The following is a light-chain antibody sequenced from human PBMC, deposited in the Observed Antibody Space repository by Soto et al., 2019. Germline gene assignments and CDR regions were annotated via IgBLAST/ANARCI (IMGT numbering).Light chain of an antibody. CDR2: GNI. V-gene: IGLV1-40*01. J-gene: IGLJ2*01. CDR1: SSNIGTGFD. Sequence: QSVLTQPPSVSGAPGQRVTISCTGSSSNIGTGFDVHWYQQLPGAAPKLLIYGNINRPSGVPDRFSASKSGTSASLAISGLQAEDEDDYYCQSYDSSLSGHVVFGGGTKLTVL. CDR3: QSYDSSLSGHVV.